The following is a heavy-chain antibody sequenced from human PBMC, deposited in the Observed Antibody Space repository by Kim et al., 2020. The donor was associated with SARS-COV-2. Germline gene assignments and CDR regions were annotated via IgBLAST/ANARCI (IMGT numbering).Heavy chain of an antibody. Sequence: GGSLRLSCAASGFTVSSNYMSWVRQAPGKGLEWVSVIYSGGSTYYADSVKGRFTISRHNSKNTLYLQMNSLRAEDTAVYYCARAPYYYDSSGYYNDAFDIWGQGTMVTVSS. V-gene: IGHV3-53*04. CDR2: IYSGGST. J-gene: IGHJ3*02. CDR1: GFTVSSNY. D-gene: IGHD3-22*01. CDR3: ARAPYYYDSSGYYNDAFDI.